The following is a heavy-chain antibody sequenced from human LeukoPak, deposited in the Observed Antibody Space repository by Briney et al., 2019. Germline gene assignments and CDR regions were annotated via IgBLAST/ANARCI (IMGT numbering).Heavy chain of an antibody. Sequence: GSLRPPCAASGFTFTSYAMSWVRHAPGKGLEWVSAISGSGGSTYNAVPVKGRFTISRHNCKTTHYLQINSLRPQDTGVYYCAKATVQRGYSGYDFVDWGQGTLVTVSS. V-gene: IGHV3-23*01. CDR3: AKATVQRGYSGYDFVD. CDR1: GFTFTSYA. J-gene: IGHJ4*02. D-gene: IGHD5-12*01. CDR2: ISGSGGST.